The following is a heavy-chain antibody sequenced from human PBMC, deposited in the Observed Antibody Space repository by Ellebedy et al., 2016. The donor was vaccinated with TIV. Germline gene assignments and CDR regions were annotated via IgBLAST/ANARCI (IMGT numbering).Heavy chain of an antibody. V-gene: IGHV3-74*01. CDR1: GFMFSNYW. CDR2: INSDGNTT. J-gene: IGHJ6*02. D-gene: IGHD2-2*03. Sequence: GESLKISXAASGFMFSNYWMHWVRQAPGKGLVWVSRINSDGNTTNYADSVKGRFTVSRDNAKNTLYLQMNSLRAEDTAVYYCAAEWMRGMDVWGQGTTVTVSS. CDR3: AAEWMRGMDV.